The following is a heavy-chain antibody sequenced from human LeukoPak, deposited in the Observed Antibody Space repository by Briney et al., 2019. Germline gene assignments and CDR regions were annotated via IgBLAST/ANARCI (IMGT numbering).Heavy chain of an antibody. CDR2: IIPIFGTA. J-gene: IGHJ4*02. D-gene: IGHD3-10*01. Sequence: GASVKVSCKASGGTFSSYAISWVRQAPGQGLEWMGGIIPIFGTANYAQKFQGRVTITTDESTSTAYMELSSLRSEDTAVYYCASEAADTASGFDYWGQGTLVTVSS. CDR3: ASEAADTASGFDY. V-gene: IGHV1-69*05. CDR1: GGTFSSYA.